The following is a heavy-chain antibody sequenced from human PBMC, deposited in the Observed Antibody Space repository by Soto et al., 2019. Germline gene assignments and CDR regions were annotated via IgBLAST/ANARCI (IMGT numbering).Heavy chain of an antibody. V-gene: IGHV4-31*03. CDR1: GGSIGSGGYY. CDR3: ARDLRIVGATNGSAP. J-gene: IGHJ5*02. CDR2: IYYSGST. D-gene: IGHD1-26*01. Sequence: SASLSLTCTVSGGSIGSGGYYWSWIRQHPGKGLEWIGYIYYSGSTYYNPSLKSRVTISVDTSKNQFSLKLSSVTAADTAVYYCARDLRIVGATNGSAPWGQGTPVTVSS.